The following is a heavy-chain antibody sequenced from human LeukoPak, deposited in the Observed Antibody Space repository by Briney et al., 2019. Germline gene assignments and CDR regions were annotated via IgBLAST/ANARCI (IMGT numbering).Heavy chain of an antibody. CDR1: GGSISSSSYY. CDR3: ARDPGKSGSYDY. CDR2: IYYSGST. Sequence: SETLSLTCTVSGGSISSSSYYWGWIRQPPGKGLEWIGSIYYSGSTYYNPSLKSRVTILVDTSKNQFSLKLSSVTAADTAVYYCARDPGKSGSYDYWGQGTLVTVSS. J-gene: IGHJ4*02. V-gene: IGHV4-39*07. D-gene: IGHD1-26*01.